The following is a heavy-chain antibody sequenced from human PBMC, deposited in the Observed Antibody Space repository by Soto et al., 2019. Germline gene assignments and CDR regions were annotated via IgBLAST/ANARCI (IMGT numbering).Heavy chain of an antibody. CDR2: IYTSGST. Sequence: ETRSLAWTVAGAFMSRYYGGWIRQPAGKGLEWIGRIYTSGSTNYNPSLKSRVTMSVDTSKNQFSLKLSSVTAADTAVYYCERDQWLAAAGALVDYWGQGTLVTVSS. V-gene: IGHV4-4*07. CDR3: ERDQWLAAAGALVDY. J-gene: IGHJ4*02. D-gene: IGHD6-13*01. CDR1: GAFMSRYY.